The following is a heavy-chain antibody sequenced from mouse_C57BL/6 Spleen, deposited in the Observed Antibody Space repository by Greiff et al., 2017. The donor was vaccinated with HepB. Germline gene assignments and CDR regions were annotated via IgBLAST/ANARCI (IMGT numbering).Heavy chain of an antibody. CDR2: IDPSDSYT. Sequence: QVQLQQPGAELVMPGASVKLSCKASGYTFTSYWMHWVKQRPGQGLEWIGEIDPSDSYTNYNQKFKGKSTLTVDKSSSTAYMQLSSLTSEDSAVYYCARSRYGNYLFDYWGQGTTLTVSS. D-gene: IGHD2-1*01. CDR3: ARSRYGNYLFDY. J-gene: IGHJ2*01. CDR1: GYTFTSYW. V-gene: IGHV1-69*01.